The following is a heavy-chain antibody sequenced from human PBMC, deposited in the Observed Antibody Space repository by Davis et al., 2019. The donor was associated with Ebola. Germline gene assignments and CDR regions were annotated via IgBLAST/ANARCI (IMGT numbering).Heavy chain of an antibody. CDR3: SKMDWLVFYFDY. CDR1: GFTVSSNY. D-gene: IGHD6-19*01. V-gene: IGHV3-53*01. CDR2: IYSGGST. J-gene: IGHJ4*02. Sequence: GESLKISCAASGFTVSSNYMSWVRQAPGKGLEWVSVIYSGGSTYYADSVKGRFTISRDNAKNTLYLQMNSLRAEDTAVYYCSKMDWLVFYFDYWGQGTLVTVSS.